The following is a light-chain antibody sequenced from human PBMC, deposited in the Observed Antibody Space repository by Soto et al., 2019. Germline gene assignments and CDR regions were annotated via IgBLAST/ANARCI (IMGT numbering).Light chain of an antibody. CDR1: QSVCTY. V-gene: IGKV3-11*01. CDR3: QQRSSLPLP. CDR2: DAS. Sequence: EIVLTQSPATMSMSPGERATLSCRASQSVCTYLAWYQQKPGQAPRLLIYDASNRATGIPARFSGSGSGTDFTLTIGSLEPEDFSVYDCQQRSSLPLPFGGGTKVAI. J-gene: IGKJ4*01.